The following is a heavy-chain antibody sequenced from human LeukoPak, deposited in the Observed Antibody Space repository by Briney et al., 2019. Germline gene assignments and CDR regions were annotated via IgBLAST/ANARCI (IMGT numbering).Heavy chain of an antibody. Sequence: PGGSLRLSCAASGFTFDDYAMHWVRQAPGKGLEWVSGISRNSGSIGYADSVKGRFTISRDNAKNSLYLQMNSLRAEDTAVYYCAKDEADLTGLDYWGQGTLVTVSS. CDR3: AKDEADLTGLDY. CDR2: ISRNSGSI. CDR1: GFTFDDYA. D-gene: IGHD1-20*01. J-gene: IGHJ4*02. V-gene: IGHV3-9*01.